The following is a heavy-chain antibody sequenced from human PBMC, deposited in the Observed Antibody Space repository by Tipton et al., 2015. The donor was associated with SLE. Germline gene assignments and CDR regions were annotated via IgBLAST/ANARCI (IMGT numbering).Heavy chain of an antibody. Sequence: SLRLSCAASGFTFSSYAMSWVRQAPGKGLEWVSYISSSGSTIYYADSVKGRFTISRDNAKNSLSLQMNSLRAEDTAVYYCARRAGVVTAIPFDYWGQGTLVTVSS. CDR1: GFTFSSYA. CDR3: ARRAGVVTAIPFDY. V-gene: IGHV3-48*03. J-gene: IGHJ4*02. D-gene: IGHD2-21*02. CDR2: ISSSGSTI.